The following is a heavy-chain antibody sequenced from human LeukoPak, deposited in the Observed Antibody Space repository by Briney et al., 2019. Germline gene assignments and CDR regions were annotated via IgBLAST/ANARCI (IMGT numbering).Heavy chain of an antibody. CDR2: IYHSGST. Sequence: SETLSLTCAVSGGSISSSNWWSWVRQPPGKWLEWIGEIYHSGSTNYNPSLKSRVTISVDKSKNQFSLKLSSVTAADTAVCYCARDSRLGYCSGGSCPAYYYYYYMDVWGKGTTVTVSS. CDR3: ARDSRLGYCSGGSCPAYYYYYYMDV. D-gene: IGHD2-15*01. J-gene: IGHJ6*03. V-gene: IGHV4-4*02. CDR1: GGSISSSNW.